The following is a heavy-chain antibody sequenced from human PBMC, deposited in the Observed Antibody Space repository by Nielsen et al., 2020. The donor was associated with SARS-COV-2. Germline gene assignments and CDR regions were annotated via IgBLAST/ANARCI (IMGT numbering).Heavy chain of an antibody. D-gene: IGHD6-13*01. Sequence: GESLKISCAASGFTFSSYSMNWVRQAPGKGLEWVSSISSSSSYIYYADSVKGRFTTSRDNAKNSLYLQMNSLRAEDTAVYYCARTGSYSSSPFDYWGQGTLVTVSS. CDR3: ARTGSYSSSPFDY. J-gene: IGHJ4*02. CDR1: GFTFSSYS. V-gene: IGHV3-21*01. CDR2: ISSSSSYI.